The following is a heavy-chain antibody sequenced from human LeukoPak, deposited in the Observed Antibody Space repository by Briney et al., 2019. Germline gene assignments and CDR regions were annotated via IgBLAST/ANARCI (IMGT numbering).Heavy chain of an antibody. J-gene: IGHJ4*02. D-gene: IGHD3-16*01. V-gene: IGHV3-53*01. CDR3: AREVPGGGVDY. CDR2: IYNGGST. CDR1: GFTVSSNY. Sequence: GGSLRLSCAASGFTVSSNYMSWVRQAPGKGLEWVSVIYNGGSTYYAESVKGRFTISRDNSKNTLYLQMNSLRAEDTAVYYCAREVPGGGVDYWGQGTLVTVSS.